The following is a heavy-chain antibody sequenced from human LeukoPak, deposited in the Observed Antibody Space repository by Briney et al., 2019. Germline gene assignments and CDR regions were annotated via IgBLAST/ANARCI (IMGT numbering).Heavy chain of an antibody. D-gene: IGHD3-10*01. CDR2: ISYDGSNE. CDR1: GFTFSRYA. J-gene: IGHJ4*02. Sequence: GGSLRLSCAASGFTFSRYAMHWVRQAPGKGLEWVAVISYDGSNEYYADSVKGRFTISRDRSENTLYLQMNSLRVEDTAAYYCARVGYYSSGPFSYFDYWGQGTLVTVSS. CDR3: ARVGYYSSGPFSYFDY. V-gene: IGHV3-30-3*01.